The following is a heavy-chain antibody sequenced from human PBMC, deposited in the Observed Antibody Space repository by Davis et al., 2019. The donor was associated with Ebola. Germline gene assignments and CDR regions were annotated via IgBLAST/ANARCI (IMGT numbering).Heavy chain of an antibody. D-gene: IGHD6-19*01. V-gene: IGHV3-66*01. J-gene: IGHJ4*02. CDR1: GFTVSNNY. CDR2: IYSGGST. CDR3: ARGPGYSSGWYHFDY. Sequence: GGSLRLSCAASGFTVSNNYMSWVRQAPGKGLEWVSVIYSGGSTYYADSVKGRFTISRDNSKNTLYLQMGSLRAEDMAVYYCARGPGYSSGWYHFDYWGQGTLVTVSS.